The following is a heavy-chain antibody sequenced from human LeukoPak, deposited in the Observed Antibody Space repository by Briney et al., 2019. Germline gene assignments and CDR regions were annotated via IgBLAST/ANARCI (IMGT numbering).Heavy chain of an antibody. V-gene: IGHV1-2*02. J-gene: IGHJ4*02. CDR1: GYTFTGYY. CDR3: AREPPGTSGCDY. Sequence: ASVKVSCKASGYTFTGYYMHWVRQAPGQGLEWMGWMYANSGDTQSAQKLQGRVTMTRDTSISTAYMELSRLTSDDTAMYYCAREPPGTSGCDYWGQGTLVTVSS. D-gene: IGHD5-12*01. CDR2: MYANSGDT.